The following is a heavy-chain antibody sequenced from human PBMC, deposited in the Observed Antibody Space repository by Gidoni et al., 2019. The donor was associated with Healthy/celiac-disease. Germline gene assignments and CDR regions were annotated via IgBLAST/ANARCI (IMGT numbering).Heavy chain of an antibody. CDR2: IYSVGST. D-gene: IGHD5-12*01. V-gene: IGHV3-66*01. CDR3: ARVMRDGYNPLGPNHHFDY. Sequence: EVQLVESGGGLVQPGGSLRLSCAASGFTVSSNYISWVRQAPGKGLAWVSVIYSVGSTYYADSVKGRFTISRDNSKNTLYLQMNSLRAEDTAVYYCARVMRDGYNPLGPNHHFDYWGQGTLVTVSS. J-gene: IGHJ4*02. CDR1: GFTVSSNY.